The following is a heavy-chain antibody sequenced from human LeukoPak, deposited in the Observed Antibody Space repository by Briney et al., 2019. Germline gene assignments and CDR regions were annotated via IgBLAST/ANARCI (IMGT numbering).Heavy chain of an antibody. CDR3: ARQYSYELGY. D-gene: IGHD5-18*01. Sequence: PGGSLRLSCAASGFTFSNYEINWVRQAPGKGLEWVSYISSGGSTINYADSVKGRFTISRDNAKNSLYLQMNSLRVEDTAVYFCARQYSYELGYWGQGALVTVSS. J-gene: IGHJ4*02. CDR1: GFTFSNYE. V-gene: IGHV3-48*03. CDR2: ISSGGSTI.